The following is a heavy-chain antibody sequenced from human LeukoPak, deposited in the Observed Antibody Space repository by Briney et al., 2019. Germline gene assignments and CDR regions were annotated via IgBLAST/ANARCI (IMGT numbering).Heavy chain of an antibody. CDR3: AREIPHCSSTSCYWDY. J-gene: IGHJ4*02. CDR1: GYTFTGYY. V-gene: IGHV1-2*02. D-gene: IGHD2-2*01. CDR2: INPNSGGT. Sequence: GASVKVSCKASGYTFTGYYIHWVRQAPGQGLEWMAWINPNSGGTNYAQKFQGRVTMTRDTSISTAYMELSRLRSDDTAVYYCAREIPHCSSTSCYWDYWGQGTLVTVSS.